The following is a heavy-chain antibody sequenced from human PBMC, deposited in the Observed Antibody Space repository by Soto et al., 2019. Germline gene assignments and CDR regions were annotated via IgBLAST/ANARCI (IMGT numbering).Heavy chain of an antibody. J-gene: IGHJ5*02. CDR3: ARQPGYSSSWYNWFDP. V-gene: IGHV1-3*01. CDR1: GYTFTSYA. Sequence: GASVKVSCKASGYTFTSYAMHWVRQAPGQRLEWMGWINAGNGNTKYSQKFQGRVTITRDTSASTAYMELSSLRSEDTAVYYCARQPGYSSSWYNWFDPWGQGTLVTVS. D-gene: IGHD6-13*01. CDR2: INAGNGNT.